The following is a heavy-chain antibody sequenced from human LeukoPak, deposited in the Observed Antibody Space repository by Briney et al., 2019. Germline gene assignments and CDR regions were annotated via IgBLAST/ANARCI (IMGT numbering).Heavy chain of an antibody. CDR3: ARDYGDHRVDY. D-gene: IGHD4-17*01. Sequence: ASQTLSLTCTVSSGSISSGAYYWGWIRQPPGKGLEWIGTIHYSGKTYYNPSLKSRITISIDTSKKQFALKLSSVTAADTAVYYCARDYGDHRVDYWGQGTLVTVSS. V-gene: IGHV4-39*06. CDR1: SGSISSGAYY. CDR2: IHYSGKT. J-gene: IGHJ4*02.